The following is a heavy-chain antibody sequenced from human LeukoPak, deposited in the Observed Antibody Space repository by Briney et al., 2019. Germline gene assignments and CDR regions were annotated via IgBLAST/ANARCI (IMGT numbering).Heavy chain of an antibody. CDR1: GYTFSGYN. V-gene: IGHV1-2*06. Sequence: ASVKVSCKASGYTFSGYNLHWVRQAPGQGLEWMGRINPNSGVTNYAQKFQGRVTVTRDTSIRTAYMELSRLTSDDTAVYFCARSGGSWQGYYYYMDVWGKGTTVTVSS. D-gene: IGHD1-26*01. CDR2: INPNSGVT. CDR3: ARSGGSWQGYYYYMDV. J-gene: IGHJ6*03.